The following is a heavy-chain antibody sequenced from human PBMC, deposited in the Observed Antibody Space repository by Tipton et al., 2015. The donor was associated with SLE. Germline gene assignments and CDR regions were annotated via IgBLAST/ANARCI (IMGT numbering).Heavy chain of an antibody. CDR2: INYSGST. CDR1: GGSISSHY. J-gene: IGHJ6*04. CDR3: ARITTWLRGAPRDV. D-gene: IGHD3-10*01. Sequence: TLSLTCTVSGGSISSHYWSWIRRPPGKALEWIAYINYSGSTNYNPSLKSRVTMSVDTSKNQFSLKLSSVTAADTAVYYCARITTWLRGAPRDVWGKGTTVIVSS. V-gene: IGHV4-59*11.